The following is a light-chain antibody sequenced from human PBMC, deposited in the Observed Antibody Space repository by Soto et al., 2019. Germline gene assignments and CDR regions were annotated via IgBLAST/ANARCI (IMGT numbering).Light chain of an antibody. V-gene: IGKV1-27*01. J-gene: IGKJ2*01. Sequence: DIQMTQSPTSLSASVGDRVTITCRASQDIRNFVAWYQQKPGKAPKLLIYAASTLQSGVPSRFSGSGSGTDFTLTINSLQPEDVATYYCQQYNSYPHTFGQGTKLEIK. CDR1: QDIRNF. CDR2: AAS. CDR3: QQYNSYPHT.